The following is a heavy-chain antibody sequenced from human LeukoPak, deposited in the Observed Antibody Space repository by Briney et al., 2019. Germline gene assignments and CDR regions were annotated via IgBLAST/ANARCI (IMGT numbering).Heavy chain of an antibody. CDR3: AKYWWELLHAWFDP. Sequence: GGSLRLSCAASGFTFSGFAMSWIRQAPGKGLEWVSSISRSGESTFYADSVRGRFTISRDNSKNTVSLQMESLRAEDTALYYCAKYWWELLHAWFDPWGQGTLVTVSS. D-gene: IGHD1-26*01. J-gene: IGHJ5*02. CDR1: GFTFSGFA. V-gene: IGHV3-23*01. CDR2: ISRSGEST.